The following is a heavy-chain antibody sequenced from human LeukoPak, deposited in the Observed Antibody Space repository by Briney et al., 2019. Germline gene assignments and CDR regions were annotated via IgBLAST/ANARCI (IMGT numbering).Heavy chain of an antibody. CDR3: ARDIAAAGKFYYYMDV. CDR1: GFTFSSYA. V-gene: IGHV3-30*04. J-gene: IGHJ6*03. D-gene: IGHD6-13*01. CDR2: ISYDGSDK. Sequence: PGRSLRLSCAASGFTFSSYAMHWVRQAPGKGLEWVAVISYDGSDKYYADSVKGRFTISRDNSKNTLYLQMNSLRAEDTAVYYCARDIAAAGKFYYYMDVWGKGTTVTVSS.